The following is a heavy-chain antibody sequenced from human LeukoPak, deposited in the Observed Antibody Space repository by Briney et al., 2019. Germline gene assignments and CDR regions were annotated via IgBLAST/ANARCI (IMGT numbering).Heavy chain of an antibody. CDR3: ARDRDYYDSSGFDY. Sequence: SETLSLTCTVSGGSISSYYWSWIRQPAGKGPEWIGRIYTSGSTNYNPSLKSRVTMSVDTSKNQFSLKLSSVTAADTAVYYCARDRDYYDSSGFDYWGQGTLVTVSS. D-gene: IGHD3-22*01. J-gene: IGHJ4*02. CDR1: GGSISSYY. CDR2: IYTSGST. V-gene: IGHV4-4*07.